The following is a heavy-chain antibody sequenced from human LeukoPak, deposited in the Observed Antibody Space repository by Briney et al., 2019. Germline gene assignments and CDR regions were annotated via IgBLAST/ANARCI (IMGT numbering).Heavy chain of an antibody. D-gene: IGHD6-6*01. Sequence: SSETLSLACAVYGGSFSGYYWSWIRQPPGKGLEWIGEINHSGSTNYNPSLKSRVTISVDTSKNQFSLKLSSVTAADTAVYYCARWGLYSSSSFDYWGQGTLVTVSS. CDR2: INHSGST. J-gene: IGHJ4*02. CDR3: ARWGLYSSSSFDY. V-gene: IGHV4-34*01. CDR1: GGSFSGYY.